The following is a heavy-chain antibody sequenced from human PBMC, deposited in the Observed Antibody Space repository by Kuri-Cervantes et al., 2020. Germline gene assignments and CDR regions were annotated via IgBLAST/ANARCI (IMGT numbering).Heavy chain of an antibody. V-gene: IGHV4-4*02. D-gene: IGHD1-1*01. Sequence: SETLSLTCAVSGGSISSSNWWSWVRQPPGKGLEWIGEIYHSGSTNYNPSLKSRVTISVDTSKNQSSLKLSSVTAADTAVYYCARGPETGTGAFDIWGQGTMVTVSS. CDR1: GGSISSSNW. J-gene: IGHJ3*02. CDR3: ARGPETGTGAFDI. CDR2: IYHSGST.